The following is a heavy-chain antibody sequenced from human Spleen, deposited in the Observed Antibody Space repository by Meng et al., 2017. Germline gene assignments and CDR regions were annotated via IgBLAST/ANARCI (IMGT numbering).Heavy chain of an antibody. CDR3: AKVARYYSNYYLDY. V-gene: IGHV3-23*01. CDR2: ISGSGGDT. Sequence: ESLKISCAASGFTFHSYAMSWVRQAPGKGLEWVSGISGSGGDTFYADSVKGRFTISRDNSKNTLHLQMNSVRAEDTAIYYCAKVARYYSNYYLDYWGQGTLVTVSS. CDR1: GFTFHSYA. J-gene: IGHJ4*02. D-gene: IGHD4-11*01.